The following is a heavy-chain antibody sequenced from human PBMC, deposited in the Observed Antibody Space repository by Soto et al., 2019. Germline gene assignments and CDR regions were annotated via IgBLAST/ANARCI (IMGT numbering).Heavy chain of an antibody. CDR1: GYSFTSYW. CDR3: ARTSRNPGYYYYYGMDV. D-gene: IGHD6-13*01. CDR2: IYPGDTDT. Sequence: PGESLKISCKGSGYSFTSYWIGWVRQMPGKGLEWMGIIYPGDTDTRYSPSFQGQVTISAEKSISTAYLQGSSLKASDTAMYYCARTSRNPGYYYYYGMDVWGQGTTVTVSS. J-gene: IGHJ6*02. V-gene: IGHV5-51*01.